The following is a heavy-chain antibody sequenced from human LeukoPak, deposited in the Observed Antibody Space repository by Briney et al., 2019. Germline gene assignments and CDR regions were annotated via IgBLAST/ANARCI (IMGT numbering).Heavy chain of an antibody. Sequence: SETLSLTCTVSGYSISSSYYWGWIRQPPGKGLEWIGNIYHSGSSYYNPSLKSRVTISVDTSKNQFSLKLSSVTAADTAVYYCARDKGHDYGESWFDPWGQGTLVTVSS. J-gene: IGHJ5*02. CDR1: GYSISSSYY. CDR2: IYHSGSS. V-gene: IGHV4-38-2*02. D-gene: IGHD4-17*01. CDR3: ARDKGHDYGESWFDP.